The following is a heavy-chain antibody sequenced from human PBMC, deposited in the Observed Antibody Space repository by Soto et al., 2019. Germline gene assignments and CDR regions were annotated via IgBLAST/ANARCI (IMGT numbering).Heavy chain of an antibody. J-gene: IGHJ4*02. CDR3: VRYCSTTKCPFDY. V-gene: IGHV4-30-4*01. CDR2: IYYSGNT. Sequence: TLSLTCTVSGGSISSGGSYWGWIRQPPGKGLEWIGYIYYSGNTYFNPSLKSRVTLSVDTSKNQFSLNLSSVTAADTAVYYCVRYCSTTKCPFDYWGQGTLVTVSS. D-gene: IGHD2-2*01. CDR1: GGSISSGGSY.